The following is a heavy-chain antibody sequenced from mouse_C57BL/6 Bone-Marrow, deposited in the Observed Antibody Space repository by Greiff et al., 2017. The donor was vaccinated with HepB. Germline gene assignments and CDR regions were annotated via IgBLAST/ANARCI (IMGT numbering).Heavy chain of an antibody. J-gene: IGHJ3*01. D-gene: IGHD3-2*02. Sequence: VKLMESGPGLVAPSQSLSITCTVSGFSLTSYGVDWVRQSPGKGLEWLGVIWGVGSTNYNSALKSRLSISKDNSKSQVFLKMNSLQTDDTAMYYGASSPDSSGYPFADWGQGTLVTVSA. V-gene: IGHV2-6*01. CDR1: GFSLTSYG. CDR3: ASSPDSSGYPFAD. CDR2: IWGVGST.